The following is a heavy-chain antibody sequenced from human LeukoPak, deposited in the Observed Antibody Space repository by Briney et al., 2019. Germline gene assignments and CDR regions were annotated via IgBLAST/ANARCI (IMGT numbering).Heavy chain of an antibody. V-gene: IGHV3-74*01. Sequence: GGSLRLSCAASGVTFNNYAMSGVRHAPGKGVVWVSRIASDWSSTTYADFVKGRFRISRDNAKNTLYLQMNSLRVEDTAVYYCARGRPHGNDYWGQGTLVTVSS. J-gene: IGHJ4*02. CDR3: ARGRPHGNDY. CDR2: IASDWSST. D-gene: IGHD4-23*01. CDR1: GVTFNNYA.